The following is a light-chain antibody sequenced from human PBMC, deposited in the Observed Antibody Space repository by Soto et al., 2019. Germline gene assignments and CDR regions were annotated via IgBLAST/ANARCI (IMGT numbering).Light chain of an antibody. Sequence: DIQLTQSPSFLSASVGDRVTITCRASQGISSFIAWYQQKPGKAPKLLIHTASTVQSGVPSRLSGSGSGTEFTLTISSLQPEDFATYYCQHRHSYPITGGEGTRLEIK. CDR2: TAS. V-gene: IGKV1-9*01. CDR1: QGISSF. J-gene: IGKJ5*01. CDR3: QHRHSYPIT.